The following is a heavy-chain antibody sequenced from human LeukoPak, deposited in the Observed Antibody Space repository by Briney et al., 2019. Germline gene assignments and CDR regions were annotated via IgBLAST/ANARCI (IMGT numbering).Heavy chain of an antibody. J-gene: IGHJ3*02. CDR1: GGYISSSNYY. V-gene: IGHV4-39*01. CDR2: IYYSGST. Sequence: GSLRLSCTVSGGYISSSNYYWVWIRQPPGKGLEWVASIYYSGSTYYNPSLKSRVTISVDTSKNQFSLKLSSVTAADTAVYYCARQLRSFGAFDIWGQGTMVSVSS. CDR3: ARQLRSFGAFDI. D-gene: IGHD3-10*01.